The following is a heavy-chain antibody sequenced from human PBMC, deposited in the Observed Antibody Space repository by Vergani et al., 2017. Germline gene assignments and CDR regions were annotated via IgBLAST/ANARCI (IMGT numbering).Heavy chain of an antibody. CDR2: IYSGGST. J-gene: IGHJ6*03. Sequence: EVQLVESGGGLVQPGGSLRLSCAASGFTVSSNYMSWVRQAPGKGLEWVSVIYSGGSTYYADSVKGRFTISRDNSKNTLYLQMNSLRAEDTAVYYCARDRDIVVVPAAIRRYYYYYYYMDVWGKGTTVTVSS. D-gene: IGHD2-2*02. CDR3: ARDRDIVVVPAAIRRYYYYYYYMDV. V-gene: IGHV3-66*01. CDR1: GFTVSSNY.